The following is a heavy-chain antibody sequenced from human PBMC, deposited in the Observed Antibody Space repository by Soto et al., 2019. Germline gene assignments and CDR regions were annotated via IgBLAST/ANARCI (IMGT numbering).Heavy chain of an antibody. D-gene: IGHD3-16*01. Sequence: VQLVDSGGGLVHPGGSLRLSCAASGFTVSSNFMSWVRQAPGKGLEWVSTIYGGGSTFYADSVRGRFTISRDNSKNTLYLQMNSLRAEDTAVYYCAKDFSLYGWLDTWGPGTLVTVSS. J-gene: IGHJ5*02. CDR2: IYGGGST. V-gene: IGHV3-66*01. CDR3: AKDFSLYGWLDT. CDR1: GFTVSSNF.